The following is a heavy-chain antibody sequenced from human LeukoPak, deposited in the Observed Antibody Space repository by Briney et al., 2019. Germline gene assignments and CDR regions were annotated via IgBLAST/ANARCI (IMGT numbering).Heavy chain of an antibody. V-gene: IGHV4-59*01. J-gene: IGHJ4*02. CDR1: GGSISSYY. D-gene: IGHD2-2*01. CDR2: IYYSGST. CDR3: ARAGGYCSSTSCSHYFDY. Sequence: PSETLSLTCTVSGGSISSYYWSWIRQPPGKGLEWIGYIYYSGSTNYNPSPKSRVTISVDTSKNQFSLKLSSVTAADTAVYYCARAGGYCSSTSCSHYFDYWGQGTLVTVSS.